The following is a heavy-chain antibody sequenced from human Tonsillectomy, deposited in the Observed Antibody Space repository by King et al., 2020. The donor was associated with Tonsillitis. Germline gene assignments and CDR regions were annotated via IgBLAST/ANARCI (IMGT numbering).Heavy chain of an antibody. Sequence: VQLVESGGGLVQPGGSLRLSCAASGFTFSRYWMHWVRQAPGKGLVWGSRVNSDGSITYYADSVKGRFTISRDNAKNTLYLQMNSLRAEDTAVYYCARPGAEGSTFDIWGQGTLVTVSS. J-gene: IGHJ3*02. D-gene: IGHD7-27*01. CDR3: ARPGAEGSTFDI. CDR2: VNSDGSIT. CDR1: GFTFSRYW. V-gene: IGHV3-74*01.